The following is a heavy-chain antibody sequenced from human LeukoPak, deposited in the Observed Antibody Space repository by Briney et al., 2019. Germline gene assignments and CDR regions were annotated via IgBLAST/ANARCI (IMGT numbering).Heavy chain of an antibody. CDR1: GSTFSSYA. V-gene: IGHV3-23*01. CDR2: ISGSGGST. Sequence: PGGSLRLSCAASGSTFSSYAMSWVRQAPGKGLEWVSAISGSGGSTYYADSVKGRFTISRDNSKNTLYLQMNSLGAEDTAVYYCAKDLQKVATIWDYWGQGTLVTVSS. CDR3: AKDLQKVATIWDY. D-gene: IGHD5-12*01. J-gene: IGHJ4*02.